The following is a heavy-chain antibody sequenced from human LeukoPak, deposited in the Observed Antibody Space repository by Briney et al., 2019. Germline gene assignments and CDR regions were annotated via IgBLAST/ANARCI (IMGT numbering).Heavy chain of an antibody. D-gene: IGHD2-2*01. V-gene: IGHV4-59*01. CDR3: ARGSWDIVVVPADMETDAFDI. CDR1: GGSISSYY. J-gene: IGHJ3*02. Sequence: SETLSLTCTVSGGSISSYYWSWLRQPPGKGLEWIGYIYYSGSTNYNPSLKSRVTISVDTSKNQFSLKLSSVTAADTAVYYCARGSWDIVVVPADMETDAFDIWGQGTMVTVSS. CDR2: IYYSGST.